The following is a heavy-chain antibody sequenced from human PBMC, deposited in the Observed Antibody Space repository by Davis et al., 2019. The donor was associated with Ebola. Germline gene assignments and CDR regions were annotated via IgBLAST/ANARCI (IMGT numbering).Heavy chain of an antibody. D-gene: IGHD1-1*01. CDR3: ARHNYPWA. CDR1: GFTFSGYA. J-gene: IGHJ5*02. V-gene: IGHV3-23*01. CDR2: ITGSGENT. Sequence: GESLKISCATSGFTFSGYAMSWGRLAPGKGLEWVSAITGSGENTYYANSVKGRFTISRDNAKNSLSLQMNSLRAEDTAVYFCARHNYPWAWGQGTLVTVSS.